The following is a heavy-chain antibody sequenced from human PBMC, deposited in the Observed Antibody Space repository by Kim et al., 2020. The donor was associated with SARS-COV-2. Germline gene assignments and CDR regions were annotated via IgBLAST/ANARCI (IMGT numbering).Heavy chain of an antibody. D-gene: IGHD6-19*01. CDR1: GGSFSGYY. CDR2: INHSGST. V-gene: IGHV4-34*01. J-gene: IGHJ5*02. Sequence: SETLSLTCAVYGGSFSGYYWSWIRQPPGKGLEWIGEINHSGSTNYNPSLKSRVTISVDTSKNQFSLKLSSVTAADTAVYYCAREGAVAGSNNNNWFDPWGQGTLVTVSS. CDR3: AREGAVAGSNNNNWFDP.